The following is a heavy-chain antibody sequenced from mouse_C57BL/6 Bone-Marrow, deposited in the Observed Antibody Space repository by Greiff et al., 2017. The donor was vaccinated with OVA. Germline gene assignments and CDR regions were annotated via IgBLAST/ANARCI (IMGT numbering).Heavy chain of an antibody. V-gene: IGHV5-4*03. CDR2: ISDGGSYT. CDR3: ARNDGPFAY. Sequence: EVMLVESGGGLVKPGGSLKLSCAASGFTFSSYAMSWVRQTPEKRLEWVATISDGGSYTYYPDNVKGRFTISRDNAKNNLYLQMSHLKSEDTAMYYCARNDGPFAYWGQGTLVTVSA. D-gene: IGHD2-3*01. J-gene: IGHJ3*01. CDR1: GFTFSSYA.